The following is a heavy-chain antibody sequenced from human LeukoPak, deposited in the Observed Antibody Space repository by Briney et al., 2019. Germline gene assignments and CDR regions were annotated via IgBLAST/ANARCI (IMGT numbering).Heavy chain of an antibody. D-gene: IGHD4-17*01. CDR1: GFTFSSYW. CDR2: IKQDGSAR. Sequence: GGSLRLSCAASGFTFSSYWMNWVRQAPGKGLEWVANIKQDGSARYYVDSVKGRFTISRDNAMNLLYLQMNSLRAEDTAVYYCAREHLTTVTTATLDYWGQGTLVTVSS. CDR3: AREHLTTVTTATLDY. V-gene: IGHV3-7*01. J-gene: IGHJ4*02.